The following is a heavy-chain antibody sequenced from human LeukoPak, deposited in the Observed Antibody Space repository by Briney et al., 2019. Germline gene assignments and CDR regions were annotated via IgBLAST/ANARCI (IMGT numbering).Heavy chain of an antibody. Sequence: SETLSLTCTVSGDSISSSSYYWGWIRQPPGKGLEWIGSIYYSGITYYSPSLKSRVTISVDTSKNQFSLKLSSVTAADTAVYYCARHNLGYNWFDPWGQGTLVTVSS. CDR3: ARHNLGYNWFDP. CDR2: IYYSGIT. CDR1: GDSISSSSYY. V-gene: IGHV4-39*01. D-gene: IGHD3-10*01. J-gene: IGHJ5*02.